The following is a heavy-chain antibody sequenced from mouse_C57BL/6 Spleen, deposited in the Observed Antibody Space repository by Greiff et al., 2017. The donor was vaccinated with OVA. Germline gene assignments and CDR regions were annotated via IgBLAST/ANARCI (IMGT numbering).Heavy chain of an antibody. CDR3: ARRGYGSSSYWYFDV. J-gene: IGHJ1*03. Sequence: EVKLVESGGGLVQPGESLKLSCESNEYEFPSHDMSWVRKTPEKRLELVAAINSDGGSTYYPDTMERRFIISRDNTKKTLYLQMSRLRSEDTALYYCARRGYGSSSYWYFDVWGTGTTVTVSS. V-gene: IGHV5-2*01. CDR1: EYEFPSHD. CDR2: INSDGGST. D-gene: IGHD1-1*01.